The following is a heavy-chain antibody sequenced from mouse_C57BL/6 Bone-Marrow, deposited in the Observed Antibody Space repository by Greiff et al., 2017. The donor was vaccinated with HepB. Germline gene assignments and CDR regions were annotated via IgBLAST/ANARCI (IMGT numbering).Heavy chain of an antibody. CDR2: ISDDGSN. CDR1: GYSITSGYY. CDR3: ARDGPHYYGSSYWYFDV. J-gene: IGHJ1*03. V-gene: IGHV3-6*01. D-gene: IGHD1-1*01. Sequence: EVKLQESGPGLVKPSQSLSLTCSVTGYSITSGYYWNWIRQFPGNKLEWMGYISDDGSNNYNPSLKNRITITRDTSKNQFFLKLNSVTTEDTATYYCARDGPHYYGSSYWYFDVWGTGTTVTVSS.